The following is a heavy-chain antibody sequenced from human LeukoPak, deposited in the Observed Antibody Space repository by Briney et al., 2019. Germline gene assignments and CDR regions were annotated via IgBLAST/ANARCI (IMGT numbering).Heavy chain of an antibody. D-gene: IGHD3-10*01. V-gene: IGHV3-23*01. CDR1: GSTFSSYA. CDR2: ISGSGGST. CDR3: AKVISGVQGVIPYDY. Sequence: PGVSLRLSCAASGSTFSSYAMSWVRQAPGKGLEWVSAISGSGGSTYYADSVKGRFTISRDNSKNTLYLQMNSLRAEDTAVYYCAKVISGVQGVIPYDYWGQGTLVTVSS. J-gene: IGHJ4*02.